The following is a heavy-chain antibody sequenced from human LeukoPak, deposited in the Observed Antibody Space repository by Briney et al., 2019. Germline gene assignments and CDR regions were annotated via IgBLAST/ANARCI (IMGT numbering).Heavy chain of an antibody. CDR1: GFTFSDYY. V-gene: IGHV3-11*04. Sequence: PGGSLRLSCAASGFTFSDYYMSWIRQAPGKGLEWVSYISSSGSTIYYADSVKGRFTISRDNAKNSLYLQMNSLRAEDTAVYYCARENSGTTYYYYYMDVWGKGTTVTVSS. J-gene: IGHJ6*03. CDR3: ARENSGTTYYYYYMDV. D-gene: IGHD1-14*01. CDR2: ISSSGSTI.